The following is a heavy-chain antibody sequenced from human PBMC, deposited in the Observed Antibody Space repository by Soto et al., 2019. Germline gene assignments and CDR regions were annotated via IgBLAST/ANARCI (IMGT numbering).Heavy chain of an antibody. J-gene: IGHJ4*02. Sequence: QVQLQESGPGLVKPSDTLSLTCAVSGTSISGDYWWGWIRQTPGKGLEWIGYISSGGATHYNPSLGSQLTMSVDTSRSQFSLKLSSVTAVDAALYYCTRKTGGYYFFEYWGRGTLVTVSS. V-gene: IGHV4-28*01. CDR3: TRKTGGYYFFEY. D-gene: IGHD2-8*02. CDR1: GTSISGDYW. CDR2: ISSGGAT.